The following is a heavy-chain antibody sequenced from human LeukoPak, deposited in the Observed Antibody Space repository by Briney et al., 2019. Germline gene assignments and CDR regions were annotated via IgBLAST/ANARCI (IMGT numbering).Heavy chain of an antibody. D-gene: IGHD2-8*01. V-gene: IGHV4-4*07. Sequence: PSETLSLTCTVSGGSISGYYWNWIRQPAGKGLEWIGRIYTSGSTNYNPSLKSRVTMSVDTSKNQFSLRLTSVTAADTAVYYCARYRQGTSGNDYWGQGTLVTVSS. CDR3: ARYRQGTSGNDY. CDR2: IYTSGST. J-gene: IGHJ4*02. CDR1: GGSISGYY.